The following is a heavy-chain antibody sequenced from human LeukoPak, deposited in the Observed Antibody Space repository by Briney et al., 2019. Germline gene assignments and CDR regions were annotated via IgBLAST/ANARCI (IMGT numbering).Heavy chain of an antibody. CDR2: IKQDGSEK. Sequence: GGSLRLSCAASGFTFSSYWMSWVRQAPGKGLEWVANIKQDGSEKYYVDSVKGRFTISRDNAKNSLYLQMNSLRAEDTAVYYCAKDRVISPTWIQRRRPGYYFDYWGQGTLVTVSS. CDR3: AKDRVISPTWIQRRRPGYYFDY. D-gene: IGHD5-18*01. V-gene: IGHV3-7*01. CDR1: GFTFSSYW. J-gene: IGHJ4*02.